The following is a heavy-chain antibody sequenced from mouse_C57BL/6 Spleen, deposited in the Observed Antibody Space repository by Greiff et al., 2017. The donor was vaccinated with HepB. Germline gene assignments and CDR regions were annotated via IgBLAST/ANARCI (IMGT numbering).Heavy chain of an antibody. CDR1: GFSLTSYG. J-gene: IGHJ2*01. V-gene: IGHV2-2*01. CDR3: ARTGWGTRYYFDY. CDR2: IWSGGST. Sequence: VKLMESGPGLVQPSQSLSITCTVSGFSLTSYGVHWVRQSPGKGLEWLGVIWSGGSTDYNAAFISRLSISKDNSKSQVFFKMNSLQADDTAIYYCARTGWGTRYYFDYWGQGTTLTVSS. D-gene: IGHD2-14*01.